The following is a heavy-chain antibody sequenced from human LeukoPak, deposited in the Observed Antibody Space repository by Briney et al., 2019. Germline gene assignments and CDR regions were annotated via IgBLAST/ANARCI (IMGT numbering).Heavy chain of an antibody. D-gene: IGHD1-1*01. V-gene: IGHV4-34*01. J-gene: IGHJ4*02. CDR1: GGSFSGYY. CDR3: ASTLQLN. CDR2: INHSGST. Sequence: SETLSLTCAAYGGSFSGYYWSWIRQPPGKGLEWIGEINHSGSTNYNPSLKSRITISVDTSKNQFSLKLSSVTAADTAVYYCASTLQLNWGQGTLVTVSS.